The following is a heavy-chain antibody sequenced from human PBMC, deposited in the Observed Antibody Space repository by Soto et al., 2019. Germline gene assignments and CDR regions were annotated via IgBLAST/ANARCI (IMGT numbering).Heavy chain of an antibody. CDR2: ISYDGSD. D-gene: IGHD1-1*01. Sequence: QMQLVESGGGVVQPGRSLRLSCVASGFPFREFGMHWVRQAPCKGLEWVALISYDGSDYADSVKGRFTISRDDSRDTLFLHMDNLRPDDTGVYYCARRWNYYLDFWGQGTLVAVSS. CDR1: GFPFREFG. V-gene: IGHV3-33*05. CDR3: ARRWNYYLDF. J-gene: IGHJ4*02.